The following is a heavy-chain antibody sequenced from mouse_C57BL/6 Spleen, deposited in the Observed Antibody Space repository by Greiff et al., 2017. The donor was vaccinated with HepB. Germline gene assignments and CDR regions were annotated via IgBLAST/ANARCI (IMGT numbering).Heavy chain of an antibody. D-gene: IGHD1-1*01. CDR3: ARPLITTPRGYAMDY. Sequence: QVQLQQPGAELVKPGASVKLSCKASGYTFTSYWMHWVKQRPGQGLEWIGMIHPNSGSTNYNEKFKSKATLTVDKSSSTAYMQLSSLTSEDSAVYYCARPLITTPRGYAMDYWGQGTSVTVSS. CDR2: IHPNSGST. V-gene: IGHV1-64*01. J-gene: IGHJ4*01. CDR1: GYTFTSYW.